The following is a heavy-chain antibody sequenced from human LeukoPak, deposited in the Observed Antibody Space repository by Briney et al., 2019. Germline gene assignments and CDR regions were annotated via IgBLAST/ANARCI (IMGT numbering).Heavy chain of an antibody. D-gene: IGHD6-6*01. CDR1: GGSISSYY. V-gene: IGHV4-59*01. CDR2: IYYTGAT. CDR3: ARSLAAATYYFDY. J-gene: IGHJ4*02. Sequence: SETLSHTCTVSGGSISSYYWSWIRLPPGKGLEWIGYIYYTGATYYNPSLKSRVTISLDTSKNQFSLKLSSVTAADTAMYYCARSLAAATYYFDYWGQGALVTVSS.